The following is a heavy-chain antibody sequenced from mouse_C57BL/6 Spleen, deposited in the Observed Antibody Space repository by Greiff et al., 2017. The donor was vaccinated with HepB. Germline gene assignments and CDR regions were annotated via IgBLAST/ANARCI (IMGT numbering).Heavy chain of an antibody. J-gene: IGHJ2*01. Sequence: VQLQQSGPELVKPGASVKISCKASGYAFSSSWMNWVKQRPGKGLEWIGRIYPGDGDTNYNGKFKGKATLTADKSSSTAYMQLSSLTSEDSAVYFCAIYDYGSYFDYWGQGTTLTVSS. CDR3: AIYDYGSYFDY. D-gene: IGHD2-4*01. CDR1: GYAFSSSW. V-gene: IGHV1-82*01. CDR2: IYPGDGDT.